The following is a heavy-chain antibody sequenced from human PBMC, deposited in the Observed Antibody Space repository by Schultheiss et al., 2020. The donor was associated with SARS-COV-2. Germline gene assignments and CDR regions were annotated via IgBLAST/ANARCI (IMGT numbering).Heavy chain of an antibody. J-gene: IGHJ6*02. CDR1: GGSFSGYY. CDR3: ARGYGSGSYYKYPMDV. CDR2: INHSGST. V-gene: IGHV4-34*01. Sequence: SETLSLTCAVYGGSFSGYYWSWIRQPPGKGLEWIGEINHSGSTNYNPSLKSRVTISVDTSKNQFSLKLSSVTAADTAVYYCARGYGSGSYYKYPMDVWGQGTTVTVSS. D-gene: IGHD3-10*01.